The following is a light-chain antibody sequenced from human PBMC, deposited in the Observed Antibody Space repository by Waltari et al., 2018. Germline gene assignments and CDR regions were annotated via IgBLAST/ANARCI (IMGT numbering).Light chain of an antibody. V-gene: IGKV1-27*01. CDR3: QQDYSVPYT. CDR1: QDIDKE. CDR2: TAS. J-gene: IGKJ2*01. Sequence: DIQMTQFPSSLSASVGATFTVPCRSSQDIDKELSWYQQKPGKAPTLLLYTASRLQTGVSSRFSGSGSGTDFTLTIISLQPEDVATYFCQQDYSVPYTFGLGTRVEIK.